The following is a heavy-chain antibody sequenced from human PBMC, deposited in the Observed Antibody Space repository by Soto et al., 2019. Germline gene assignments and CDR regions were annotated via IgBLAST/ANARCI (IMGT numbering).Heavy chain of an antibody. D-gene: IGHD5-18*01. CDR2: IIPMFGTA. Sequence: QVQLVQSGAAVKKPESSVKVSCKAPGGTFSTYAISWVRQAPGQGLEWMGGIIPMFGTANYAQRFQDRVTITADESTNTVNMELSSLGSEDTAVYFGAGGIQLWLRQINNGYSGWGQGTLVTVSS. CDR1: GGTFSTYA. CDR3: AGGIQLWLRQINNGYSG. J-gene: IGHJ4*02. V-gene: IGHV1-69*12.